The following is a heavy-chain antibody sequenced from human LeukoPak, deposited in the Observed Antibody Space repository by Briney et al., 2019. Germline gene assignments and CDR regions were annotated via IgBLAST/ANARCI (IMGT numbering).Heavy chain of an antibody. CDR2: INDNGAGT. D-gene: IGHD3-16*01. CDR3: AKGLRTGVGPYRGYHYYMDV. V-gene: IGHV3-23*01. J-gene: IGHJ6*03. CDR1: GFTFSSYA. Sequence: PGGSLRLSCAASGFTFSSYAMSWVRQAPGKGLKWVSTINDNGAGTYYADSVNGRFTVSRDNSYNTVSLQMNSLRDEDTSVYYCAKGLRTGVGPYRGYHYYMDVWGRGATVTVSS.